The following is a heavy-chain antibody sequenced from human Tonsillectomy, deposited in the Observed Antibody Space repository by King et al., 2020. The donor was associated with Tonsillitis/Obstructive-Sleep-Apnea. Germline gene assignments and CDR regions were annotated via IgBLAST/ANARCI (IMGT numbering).Heavy chain of an antibody. J-gene: IGHJ5*02. CDR2: INSDGSST. D-gene: IGHD4-17*01. V-gene: IGHV3-74*01. Sequence: DVQLVESGGGLVQPGGSLRLSCAASGFTFSSYWMHWVRHAPGKGLVWVSRINSDGSSTSYADSVKGRFTISRDNAKNTLYLQMNSLRAEDTAVYYCAREYFYGDCFDPWGQGTLVTVSS. CDR3: AREYFYGDCFDP. CDR1: GFTFSSYW.